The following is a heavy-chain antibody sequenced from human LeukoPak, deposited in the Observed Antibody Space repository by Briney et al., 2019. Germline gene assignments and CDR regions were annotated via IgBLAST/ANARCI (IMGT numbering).Heavy chain of an antibody. CDR3: ARDRYVGYWYFDL. D-gene: IGHD3-9*01. CDR1: GYSISSGYY. J-gene: IGHJ2*01. CDR2: IYYSGST. V-gene: IGHV4-38-2*02. Sequence: SETLSLTCTVSGYSISSGYYWGWIRPPPGKGLEWIGSIYYSGSTYYNPSLKSRVTISVDTSKNQFSLKLSSVIAADTAVYYCARDRYVGYWYFDLWGRGTLVTVSS.